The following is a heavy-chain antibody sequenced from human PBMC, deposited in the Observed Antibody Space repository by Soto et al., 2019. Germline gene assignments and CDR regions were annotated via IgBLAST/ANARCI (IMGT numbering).Heavy chain of an antibody. V-gene: IGHV3-30*18. CDR3: AKDGVDALTYYDFWSGLAPYSYYGMDV. Sequence: PGGSLRLSCAASGFTFSNYGMHWVRQAPGKGLEWVAVIAFDGSSQYYADSVKGRFTISRDNSKNTLFLQMNSLRGEDTAVYYCAKDGVDALTYYDFWSGLAPYSYYGMDVWGQGTTVTVSS. CDR2: IAFDGSSQ. CDR1: GFTFSNYG. J-gene: IGHJ6*02. D-gene: IGHD3-3*01.